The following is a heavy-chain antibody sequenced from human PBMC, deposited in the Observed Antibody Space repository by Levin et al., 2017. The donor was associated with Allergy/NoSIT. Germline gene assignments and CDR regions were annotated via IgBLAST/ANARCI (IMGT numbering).Heavy chain of an antibody. Sequence: SETLSLTCTVSGGSISSYYWSWIRQPPGKGLEWIGYIYYSGSTNYNPSLKSRVTISVDTSKNQFSLKLSSVTAADTAVYYCARVGSGYSSSLWNWFDPWGQGTLVTVSS. CDR2: IYYSGST. J-gene: IGHJ5*02. CDR1: GGSISSYY. V-gene: IGHV4-59*01. CDR3: ARVGSGYSSSLWNWFDP. D-gene: IGHD6-13*01.